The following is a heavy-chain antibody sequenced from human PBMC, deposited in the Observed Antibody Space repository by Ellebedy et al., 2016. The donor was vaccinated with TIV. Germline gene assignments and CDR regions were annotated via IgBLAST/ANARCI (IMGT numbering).Heavy chain of an antibody. CDR2: IYYTGST. Sequence: MPSETLSLTCSISGSSITSYYWSWIRQPPGKGLEWLGYIYYTGSTNYNPSLESRVTMSMGTSMNQFSLKLTSVTAADTAVYYCARVARGVNFPYYYGMDVWGQGTTVTVSS. V-gene: IGHV4-59*01. CDR1: GSSITSYY. J-gene: IGHJ6*02. D-gene: IGHD5-24*01. CDR3: ARVARGVNFPYYYGMDV.